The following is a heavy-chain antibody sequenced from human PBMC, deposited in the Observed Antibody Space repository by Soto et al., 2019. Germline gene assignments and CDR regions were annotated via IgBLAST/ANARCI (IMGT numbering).Heavy chain of an antibody. V-gene: IGHV4-34*01. CDR1: GGSFSGYY. D-gene: IGHD3-10*01. CDR3: ARGPHNYYRARGYAFDI. CDR2: INHSGST. J-gene: IGHJ3*02. Sequence: PSETLSLTCAVYGGSFSGYYWSWIRQPPGKGLEWIGEINHSGSTNYNPSLKSRVTISVDTSKNQFSLKLSSVTAADTAVYYCARGPHNYYRARGYAFDIWGQGTMVTVSS.